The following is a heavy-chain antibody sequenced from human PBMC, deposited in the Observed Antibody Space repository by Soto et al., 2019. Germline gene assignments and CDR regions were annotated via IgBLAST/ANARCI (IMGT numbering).Heavy chain of an antibody. CDR1: GCSIISYY. Sequence: SETLSLTCTVSGCSIISYYWSWIRQPPGKGLEWIGYIYYSGSTNYNPSLKSRVTISEDKSKNQFSLKLNYVTAADTAVYYCARGYCSGGSCYSWTHAFDIWGQGTMVT. D-gene: IGHD2-15*01. CDR3: ARGYCSGGSCYSWTHAFDI. V-gene: IGHV4-59*01. J-gene: IGHJ3*02. CDR2: IYYSGST.